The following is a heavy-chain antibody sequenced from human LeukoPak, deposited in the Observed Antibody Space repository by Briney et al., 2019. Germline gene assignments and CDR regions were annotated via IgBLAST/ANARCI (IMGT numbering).Heavy chain of an antibody. CDR2: INLDGTET. D-gene: IGHD2-21*02. CDR3: VREVTVTSYFDY. J-gene: IGHJ4*02. CDR1: GFTVSSNY. V-gene: IGHV3-74*01. Sequence: GGSLRLSCATSGFTVSSNYMSWVRQAPGKGLIWVSRINLDGTETTYADSVKGRFTISRDNAKNTLYLQMNSLRAEDTAVYYCVREVTVTSYFDYWGQGILVTVPS.